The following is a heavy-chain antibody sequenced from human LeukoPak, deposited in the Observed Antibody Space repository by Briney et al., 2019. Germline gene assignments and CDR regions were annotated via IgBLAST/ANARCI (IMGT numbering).Heavy chain of an antibody. CDR3: ARAGPYYYGSGSLGY. CDR1: GYTFTSYA. V-gene: IGHV1-3*01. J-gene: IGHJ4*02. Sequence: ASVKISCKASGYTFTSYAMHWGRQAPGQRLEWMGWINAGNGNKKYSQQFQGRVTITRDTSASPAYMQLSSLRSEDTAVYYCARAGPYYYGSGSLGYWGQGTLVTVSS. CDR2: INAGNGNK. D-gene: IGHD3-10*01.